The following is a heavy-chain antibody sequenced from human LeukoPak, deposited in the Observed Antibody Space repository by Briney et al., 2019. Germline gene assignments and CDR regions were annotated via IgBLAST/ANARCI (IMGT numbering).Heavy chain of an antibody. V-gene: IGHV3-7*01. D-gene: IGHD3-10*01. CDR1: RFTFSSYS. Sequence: GGSLRLSCAASRFTFSSYSMNWVRQAPGKGLEWVANIKQDGSEKYYVDSVKGRFTISRDNAKNSLYLQMNSLRAEDTAVYYCARVLRRGHFDYWGQGTLVTVSS. CDR2: IKQDGSEK. CDR3: ARVLRRGHFDY. J-gene: IGHJ4*02.